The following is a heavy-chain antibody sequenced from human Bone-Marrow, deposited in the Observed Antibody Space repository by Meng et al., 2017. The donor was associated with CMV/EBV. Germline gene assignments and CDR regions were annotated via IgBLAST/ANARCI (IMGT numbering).Heavy chain of an antibody. V-gene: IGHV3-30*02. CDR3: AKLTSGSTRGDY. J-gene: IGHJ4*02. CDR2: IRYDGSNK. Sequence: GGSLRLSCAASGFTFSRHGMHWVRQAPGKGLGWVAFIRYDGSNKYYADSVKGRFTISRDNSKNTLYLQMNSLRAEDTAVYYCAKLTSGSTRGDYWGQGTLVTVSS. D-gene: IGHD2-2*01. CDR1: GFTFSRHG.